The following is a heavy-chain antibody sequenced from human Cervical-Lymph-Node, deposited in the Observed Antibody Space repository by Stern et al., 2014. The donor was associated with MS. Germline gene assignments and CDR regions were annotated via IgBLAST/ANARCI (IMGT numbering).Heavy chain of an antibody. CDR1: GFSLSSSGMC. V-gene: IGHV2-70*01. J-gene: IGHJ2*01. CDR2: IDWDDDK. Sequence: QVTLKESGHALVNPTQTLTLTCTFYGFSLSSSGMCVSWIRQPPGKALEWLALIDWDDDKYYPTSLKTRLTISKDTSKNQVVLTMSNMDPVDTATYYCARLQGYWYFDLWGRGTLVTVSS. CDR3: ARLQGYWYFDL.